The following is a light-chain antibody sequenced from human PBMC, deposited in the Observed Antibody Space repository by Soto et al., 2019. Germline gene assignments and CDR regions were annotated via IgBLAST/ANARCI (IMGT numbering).Light chain of an antibody. Sequence: DTQMTQSPSSLSASIGDRVTITCRASQGIRNSVAWYQQKPGKVPNLLIYAASTLQSGVPSRFSGTGSETDFALTISSLQPEDVATYYCQNYNSAPYTVGPGTKVDIK. CDR1: QGIRNS. CDR2: AAS. V-gene: IGKV1-27*01. J-gene: IGKJ3*01. CDR3: QNYNSAPYT.